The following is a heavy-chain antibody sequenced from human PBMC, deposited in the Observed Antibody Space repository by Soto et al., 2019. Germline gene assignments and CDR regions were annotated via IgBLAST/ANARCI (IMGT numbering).Heavy chain of an antibody. J-gene: IGHJ4*02. CDR2: INSDGSST. D-gene: IGHD2-15*01. Sequence: GGSRRLSCAASGFTLSSYWMHWVRQAPGKGLVWVSRINSDGSSTTYADSVKGRFTISRDNAKNTLYLQMNSLRAEDTAVYYCAKGGGKTIDYWGQGTLVTVSS. CDR3: AKGGGKTIDY. CDR1: GFTLSSYW. V-gene: IGHV3-74*01.